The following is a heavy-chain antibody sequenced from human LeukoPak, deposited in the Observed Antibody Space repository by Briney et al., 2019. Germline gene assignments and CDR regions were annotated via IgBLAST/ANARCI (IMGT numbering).Heavy chain of an antibody. CDR1: GGSFSGYY. V-gene: IGHV4-59*13. Sequence: SETLSLTCAVYGGSFSGYYWSWIRQPPGKGLEWIGYIYYSGSTNYNPSLKSRVTISVDTSKNQFSLKLSSVTAADTAVYYCARDRVVVVAATGYYYYYGMDVWGQGTTVTVSS. J-gene: IGHJ6*02. D-gene: IGHD2-15*01. CDR2: IYYSGST. CDR3: ARDRVVVVAATGYYYYYGMDV.